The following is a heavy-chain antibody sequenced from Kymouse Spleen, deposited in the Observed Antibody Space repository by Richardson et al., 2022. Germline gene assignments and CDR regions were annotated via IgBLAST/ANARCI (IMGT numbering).Heavy chain of an antibody. V-gene: IGHV3-7*01. D-gene: IGHD4-11,IGHD4-11*01. CDR1: GFTFSSYW. Sequence: EVQLVESGGGLVQPGGSLRLSCAASGFTFSSYWMSWVRQAPGKGLEWVANIKQDGSEKYYVDSVKGRFTISRDNAKNSLYLQMNSLRAEDTAVYYCAREADDYSNYALFDYWGQGTLVTVSS. CDR3: AREADDYSNYALFDY. CDR2: IKQDGSEK. J-gene: IGHJ4*02.